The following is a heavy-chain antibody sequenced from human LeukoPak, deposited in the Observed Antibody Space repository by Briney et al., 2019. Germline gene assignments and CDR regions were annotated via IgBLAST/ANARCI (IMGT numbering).Heavy chain of an antibody. Sequence: GGSLRLSCAASGFTVSSNYMSWVRQAPGKGLEWVPVIYSGGSTYYADSVKGRFTISRDNSKNTLYLQMNSLRAEDTAVYYCARDGGYCSGGSCYWGQGTLVTVSS. D-gene: IGHD2-15*01. CDR3: ARDGGYCSGGSCY. V-gene: IGHV3-66*02. J-gene: IGHJ4*02. CDR2: IYSGGST. CDR1: GFTVSSNY.